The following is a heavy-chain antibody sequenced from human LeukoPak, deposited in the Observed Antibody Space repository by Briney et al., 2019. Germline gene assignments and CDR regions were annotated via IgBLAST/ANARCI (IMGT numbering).Heavy chain of an antibody. J-gene: IGHJ4*02. V-gene: IGHV4-31*03. CDR3: ARVPREQQYSDY. CDR2: IYYSGST. CDR1: GGSISSGGYY. D-gene: IGHD6-13*01. Sequence: SETLSLTCTVSGGSISSGGYYWSWIRQHPGKGLEWIGYIYYSGSTYYNPSLKSRVTISVDTSRNQFSLKLSSVTAADTAVYYCARVPREQQYSDYWGQGTLVTVSS.